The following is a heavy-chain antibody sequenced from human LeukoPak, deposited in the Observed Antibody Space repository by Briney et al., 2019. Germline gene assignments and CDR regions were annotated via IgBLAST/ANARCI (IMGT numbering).Heavy chain of an antibody. D-gene: IGHD2-15*01. J-gene: IGHJ4*02. V-gene: IGHV3-53*01. Sequence: GGSLRLSCAATGFIVSINYISWVRQAPGKELEWVSVIYSDGSTYYADSVKGRFTISRDNSKNMLYLHMNSLRAEDTAVYYCARLLMVWGQGTLVTFTS. CDR1: GFIVSINY. CDR3: ARLLMV. CDR2: IYSDGST.